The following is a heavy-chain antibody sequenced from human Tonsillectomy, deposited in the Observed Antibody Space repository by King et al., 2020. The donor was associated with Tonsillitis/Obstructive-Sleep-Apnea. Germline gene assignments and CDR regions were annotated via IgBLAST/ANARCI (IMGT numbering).Heavy chain of an antibody. Sequence: VQLVESGGTLVQPGGSLRLSCAASGLSVSSNYIFWVRQAPGKGLEWVSVIYTDDSTYYADSVKGRFTISRDNSKNTVHLQMNSLRPDDTAVYYCAGGLYWGQGTLVTVSS. J-gene: IGHJ4*02. D-gene: IGHD3-16*01. V-gene: IGHV3-66*01. CDR1: GLSVSSNY. CDR2: IYTDDST. CDR3: AGGLY.